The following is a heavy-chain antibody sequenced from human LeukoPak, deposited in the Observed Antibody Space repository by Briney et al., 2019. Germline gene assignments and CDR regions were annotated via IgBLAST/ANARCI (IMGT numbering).Heavy chain of an antibody. V-gene: IGHV4-59*01. CDR3: ARDSRVPDGYNHYFDY. J-gene: IGHJ4*02. CDR1: GGSISTYY. CDR2: IYYTGST. D-gene: IGHD5-24*01. Sequence: SETLSLTCTVSGGSISTYYWSWIRQPPGKGLEWIGYIYYTGSTNYNPSLKSRITISVDTSKNQFSLKLSSVTAADTAVYFCARDSRVPDGYNHYFDYWGQGTLVTVSP.